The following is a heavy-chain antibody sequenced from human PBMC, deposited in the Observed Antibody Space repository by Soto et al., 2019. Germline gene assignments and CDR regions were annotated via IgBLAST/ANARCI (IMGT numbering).Heavy chain of an antibody. J-gene: IGHJ6*03. D-gene: IGHD3-16*02. CDR1: GFTFSSYA. Sequence: PGGSLRLSCAASGFTFSSYAMRWVRQAPGKGLEWVSYISSSSSTIYYADSVKGRFTISRDNAKNSLYLQMNSLRAEDTAVYYCARPRISTYYYMDVWGKGTTVTVSS. CDR3: ARPRISTYYYMDV. CDR2: ISSSSSTI. V-gene: IGHV3-48*01.